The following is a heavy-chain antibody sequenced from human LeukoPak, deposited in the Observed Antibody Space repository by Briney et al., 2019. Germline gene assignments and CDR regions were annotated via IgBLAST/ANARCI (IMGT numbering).Heavy chain of an antibody. V-gene: IGHV3-30*02. CDR1: GFTFSSYG. Sequence: GGSLRPSCAASGFTFSSYGMHWVRQAPGKGLEWVAFIRYDGSNKYYADSVKGRFTISRDNSKNTLYLQMNSLRAEDTAVYYCANVPAAIEDAFDIWGQGTMVTVSS. CDR2: IRYDGSNK. CDR3: ANVPAAIEDAFDI. J-gene: IGHJ3*02. D-gene: IGHD2-2*02.